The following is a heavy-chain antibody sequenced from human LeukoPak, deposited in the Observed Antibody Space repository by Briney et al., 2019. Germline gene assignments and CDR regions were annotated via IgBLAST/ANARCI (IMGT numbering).Heavy chain of an antibody. V-gene: IGHV4-34*01. CDR3: ARRPLGYCSSTSCPTPYYFDY. J-gene: IGHJ4*02. CDR1: GGSFSGYC. CDR2: INHSGST. D-gene: IGHD2-2*01. Sequence: SETLSLTCAVYGGSFSGYCWSWIRQPPGKGLEWTGEINHSGSTNYNPSLKSRVTISVDTSKNQFSLKLSSVTAADTAVYYCARRPLGYCSSTSCPTPYYFDYWGQGTLVTVSS.